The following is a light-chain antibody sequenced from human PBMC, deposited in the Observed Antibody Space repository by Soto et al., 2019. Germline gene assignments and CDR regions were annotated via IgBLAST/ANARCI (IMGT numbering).Light chain of an antibody. V-gene: IGLV2-14*01. CDR2: EVS. CDR3: TSYTTSTTLYV. CDR1: SSDVGGYNY. Sequence: QSVMTQPAAVSGSPGQSITISCTGTSSDVGGYNYVSWYQQHPGKAPKLMIYEVSNRPSGVSNRFSGSKSGNTASLTISGLQAEDEADYSCTSYTTSTTLYVYGPGIKATVL. J-gene: IGLJ1*01.